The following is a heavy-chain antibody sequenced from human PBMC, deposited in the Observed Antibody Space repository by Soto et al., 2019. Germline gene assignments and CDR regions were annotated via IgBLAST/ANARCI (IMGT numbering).Heavy chain of an antibody. CDR3: ASRPYYDYVWGSKYYFDY. CDR1: GGTFSSYA. Sequence: ASVKVSCKASGGTFSSYAISWVRQAPGQGLEWMGGIIPIFGTANYAQKFQGRVTITADESTRTAYMELSSLRSEDTAVYYCASRPYYDYVWGSKYYFDYWGQGTLVTVSS. D-gene: IGHD3-16*01. CDR2: IIPIFGTA. V-gene: IGHV1-69*13. J-gene: IGHJ4*02.